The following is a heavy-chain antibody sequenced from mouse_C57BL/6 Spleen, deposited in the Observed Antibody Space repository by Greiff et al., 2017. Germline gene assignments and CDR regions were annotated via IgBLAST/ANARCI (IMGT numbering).Heavy chain of an antibody. CDR3: TFYYGSSYLFDY. J-gene: IGHJ2*01. D-gene: IGHD1-1*01. CDR1: GYTFTDYE. Sequence: VQLQQSGAELVRPGASVTLSCKASGYTFTDYEMHWVKQTPVHGLEWIGAIDPETGGPAYNQKFKGKAILTADKSSSTAYMELRSLTSEDSAVYYCTFYYGSSYLFDYWGQGTTLTVSS. CDR2: IDPETGGP. V-gene: IGHV1-15*01.